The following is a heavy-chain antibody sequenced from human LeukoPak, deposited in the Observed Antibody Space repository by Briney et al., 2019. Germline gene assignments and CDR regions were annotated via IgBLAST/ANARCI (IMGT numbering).Heavy chain of an antibody. CDR1: GYSISSGYY. CDR2: IYHSGST. V-gene: IGHV4-38-2*02. Sequence: SETLSLTCTVSGYSISSGYYWGWIRQPPGKGLEWIGSIYHSGSTYYNPSLKSRVTISVDTPKNQFSLKLSSVTAADTAVYYCARGRGYYGSGSYYNGFYFDYWGQGTLVTVSS. J-gene: IGHJ4*02. CDR3: ARGRGYYGSGSYYNGFYFDY. D-gene: IGHD3-10*01.